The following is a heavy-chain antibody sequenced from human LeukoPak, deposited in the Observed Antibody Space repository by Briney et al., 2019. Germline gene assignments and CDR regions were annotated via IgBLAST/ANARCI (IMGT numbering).Heavy chain of an antibody. CDR2: ISSSSSTI. CDR1: GFTFSSHA. J-gene: IGHJ4*02. D-gene: IGHD6-19*01. Sequence: GGSLRLSCVASGFTFSSHAMNWVRQAPGKGLEWVSYISSSSSTIYYADSVKGRFTISRDNSKNTLYLQMNSLRAEDTAVYYCAKDHDSSGLDYWGQGTLVTVSS. CDR3: AKDHDSSGLDY. V-gene: IGHV3-48*01.